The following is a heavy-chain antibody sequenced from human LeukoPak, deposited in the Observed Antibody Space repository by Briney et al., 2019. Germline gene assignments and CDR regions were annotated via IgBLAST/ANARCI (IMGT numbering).Heavy chain of an antibody. CDR3: ATYTYSGSFTYAFDI. D-gene: IGHD1-26*01. CDR2: FDPEDGET. CDR1: GYTLTALS. Sequence: GASVKVSCXVSGYTLTALSMHWVRQAHGKGLEWMGGFDPEDGETIYAQKFQGRVTMTEDTSTDTAYMELSSLRSEDTAVYYCATYTYSGSFTYAFDIWGQGTMVTVSS. J-gene: IGHJ3*02. V-gene: IGHV1-24*01.